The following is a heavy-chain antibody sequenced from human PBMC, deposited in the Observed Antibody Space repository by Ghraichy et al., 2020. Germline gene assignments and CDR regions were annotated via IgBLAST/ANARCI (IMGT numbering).Heavy chain of an antibody. CDR3: EKEGGRLGEGAFDV. J-gene: IGHJ3*01. CDR1: EFTFDGYP. V-gene: IGHV3-23*01. Sequence: LSLTCAVSEFTFDGYPMTWVRQAPGKGLEWVSTLGADGRSTFYADSVKGRFTISRDKSKRTMYLQMNSLRADDTAVDYCEKEGGRLGEGAFDVWGQGTKVTVSS. CDR2: LGADGRST. D-gene: IGHD3-10*01.